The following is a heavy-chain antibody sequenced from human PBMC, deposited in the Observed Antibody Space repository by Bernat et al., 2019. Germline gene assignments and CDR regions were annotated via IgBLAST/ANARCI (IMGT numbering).Heavy chain of an antibody. CDR3: ARGGYGDDYFWGGY. Sequence: QVQLVQSGAEVKRPGASVKVSCKASGYTFTNYAMHWVRQAPGQRLEWMGWINAGNGNTEYSQKFQGRVTITRVTSASTAYMELSSLRSEDTAVYYCARGGYGDDYFWGGYWGQGTLVTVSS. CDR1: GYTFTNYA. CDR2: INAGNGNT. V-gene: IGHV1-3*01. D-gene: IGHD4-17*01. J-gene: IGHJ4*02.